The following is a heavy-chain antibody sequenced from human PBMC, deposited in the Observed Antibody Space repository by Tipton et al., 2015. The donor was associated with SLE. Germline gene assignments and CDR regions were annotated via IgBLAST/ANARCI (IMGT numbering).Heavy chain of an antibody. V-gene: IGHV4-38-2*02. D-gene: IGHD6-19*01. Sequence: TLSLTCSVSGTSVTSYYWGWIRQAPGKGPEWVGSIHHSGITYYNPSLKSRVTISVDTSKNQFSLKLNSVAAADTAAYYCARDGSQWLAAYFHHWGQGTLVTVSS. CDR3: ARDGSQWLAAYFHH. CDR2: IHHSGIT. J-gene: IGHJ1*01. CDR1: GTSVTSYY.